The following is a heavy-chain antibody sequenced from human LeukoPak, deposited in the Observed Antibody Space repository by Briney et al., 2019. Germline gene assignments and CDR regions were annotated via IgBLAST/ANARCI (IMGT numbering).Heavy chain of an antibody. J-gene: IGHJ4*02. CDR2: ISYDGSNK. D-gene: IGHD2-2*01. CDR1: GFTFSSYA. Sequence: PGGSLRLSCAASGFTFSSYAMHWVRQAPGKGLEWVAVISYDGSNKYYADSVKGRFTISRVNSKNTLYLQMNSLRAEDTAVYYCARVEGIVVVPAAHPFDYWGQGTLVTVSS. V-gene: IGHV3-30-3*01. CDR3: ARVEGIVVVPAAHPFDY.